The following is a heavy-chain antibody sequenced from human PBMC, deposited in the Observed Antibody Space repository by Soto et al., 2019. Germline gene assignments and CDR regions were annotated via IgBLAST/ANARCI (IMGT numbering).Heavy chain of an antibody. J-gene: IGHJ4*02. CDR3: AKDMGRVAAGTFDY. CDR1: GLTFSRSG. Sequence: QEQLVESGGGVVQPGRSLRLSCAASGLTFSRSGMHWVRQAPGKGLEWVALISYDGSDKYYANSVKGRFTIPRDNSKNTLYLQMNSLRPEDTAVYNCAKDMGRVAAGTFDYWGQGTLVTVSS. CDR2: ISYDGSDK. D-gene: IGHD6-13*01. V-gene: IGHV3-30*18.